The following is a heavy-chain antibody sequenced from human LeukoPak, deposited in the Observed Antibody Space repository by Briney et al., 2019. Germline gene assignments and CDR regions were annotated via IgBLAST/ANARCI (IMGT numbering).Heavy chain of an antibody. CDR3: ARADVDTAXVXFXX. V-gene: IGHV4-59*12. D-gene: IGHD5-18*01. CDR2: IYYSGST. CDR1: GGSISSYY. Sequence: SETLSLTCTVSGGSISSYYWSWIRQPPGKGLEWIGYIYYSGSTNYNPSLKSRVTISVDTSKNQFSLKLSSVTAADTAVYYCARADVDTAXVXFXXWGQXTLV. J-gene: IGHJ4*02.